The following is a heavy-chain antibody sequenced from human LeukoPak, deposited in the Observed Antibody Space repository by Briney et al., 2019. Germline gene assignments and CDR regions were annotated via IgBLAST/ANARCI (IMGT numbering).Heavy chain of an antibody. CDR2: IKQDGSEK. D-gene: IGHD6-19*01. V-gene: IGHV3-7*01. CDR1: GFTFSSYW. J-gene: IGHJ3*02. Sequence: GGSLRLSCAASGFTFSSYWMSWVRQAPGKGLEWVANIKQDGSEKYHVDSVKGRFTISRDNAKNSLYLQMNSLRAEDTAVYYCARDLYSSGFDAFDIWGQGTMVAVSS. CDR3: ARDLYSSGFDAFDI.